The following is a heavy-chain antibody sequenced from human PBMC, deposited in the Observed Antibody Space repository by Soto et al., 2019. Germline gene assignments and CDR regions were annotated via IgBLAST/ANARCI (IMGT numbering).Heavy chain of an antibody. D-gene: IGHD5-12*01. CDR1: GGTFSNFC. V-gene: IGHV1-69*13. CDR2: IVPVFGRP. J-gene: IGHJ4*02. Sequence: SVNVSFKASGGTFSNFCISWVRQAPGQGLEWMGGIVPVFGRPNYAQRFRGRLTITADESTSTGYMELISLRSDDTAVYYCAREGSGYNFWGQGTQVTVSS. CDR3: AREGSGYNF.